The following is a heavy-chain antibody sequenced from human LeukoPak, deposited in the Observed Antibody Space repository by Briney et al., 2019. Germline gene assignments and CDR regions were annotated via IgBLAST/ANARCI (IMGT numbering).Heavy chain of an antibody. CDR2: IYYSGST. D-gene: IGHD1-1*01. J-gene: IGHJ6*04. Sequence: SETLSLTCTVSGGSISSYYWSWIRQPPGKGLEWIGYIYYSGSTNYNPSPKSRVTISVDTSKNQFSLKLSSVTAADTAVYYCARGFRYWNGAYYYYGMDVWGKGTTVTVSS. CDR1: GGSISSYY. V-gene: IGHV4-59*01. CDR3: ARGFRYWNGAYYYYGMDV.